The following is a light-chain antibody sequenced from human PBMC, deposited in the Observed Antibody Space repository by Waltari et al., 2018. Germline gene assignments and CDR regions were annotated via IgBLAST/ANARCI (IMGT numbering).Light chain of an antibody. J-gene: IGLJ2*01. CDR1: SPDVWRYTL. CDR3: CSYAGSSTFVV. Sequence: QSALTQPASVSGSPGQSITISCTGTSPDVWRYTLVSWYQQHPGKAPKPKIYEVSQRPSGVSNRFSGSKSGNTASLTISGLQAEDEADYYCCSYAGSSTFVVFGGGTKLTVL. V-gene: IGLV2-23*02. CDR2: EVS.